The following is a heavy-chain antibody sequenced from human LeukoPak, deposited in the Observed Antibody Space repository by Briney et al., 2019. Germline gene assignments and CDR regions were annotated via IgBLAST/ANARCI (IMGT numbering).Heavy chain of an antibody. V-gene: IGHV4-39*07. CDR2: IYYSGST. D-gene: IGHD3-22*01. Sequence: SETLSLTCTVSGGSISSSSYYWGWIRQPPGTGLEWIGSIYYSGSTYYNPSLKSRVTISVDTSKNQFSLKLSSVTAADTAVYYCAREGRYDGKVDYWGQGTLVTVSS. CDR1: GGSISSSSYY. CDR3: AREGRYDGKVDY. J-gene: IGHJ4*02.